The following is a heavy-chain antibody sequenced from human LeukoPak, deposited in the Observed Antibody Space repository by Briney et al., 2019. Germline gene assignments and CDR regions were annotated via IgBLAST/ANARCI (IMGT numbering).Heavy chain of an antibody. CDR3: ARHGTDSSEDAFDI. D-gene: IGHD3-22*01. J-gene: IGHJ3*02. Sequence: PSETLSLTCTVSGGSISSYYWSWIRQPPGKGLEWIGYIYYSGSTNYNPSLKSRVTISVDTSKNQFSLKLSSVTAADTAVYYCARHGTDSSEDAFDIWGQGTMVTVSS. V-gene: IGHV4-59*08. CDR2: IYYSGST. CDR1: GGSISSYY.